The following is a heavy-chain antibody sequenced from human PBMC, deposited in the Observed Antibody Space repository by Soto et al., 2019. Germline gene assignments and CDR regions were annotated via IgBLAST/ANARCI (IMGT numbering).Heavy chain of an antibody. CDR2: INAGNGNT. D-gene: IGHD4-17*01. V-gene: IGHV1-3*01. J-gene: IGHJ6*04. CDR1: GYTFTSYA. Sequence: ASVKVSCKASGYTFTSYAMHWVRQAPGQRLEWMGWINAGNGNTKYSQKFQGRVTITRDTSASTAYMELSSLRSEDTAVYYCARSPRDYHYYYYYGRDVGGKGPTVPAPS. CDR3: ARSPRDYHYYYYYGRDV.